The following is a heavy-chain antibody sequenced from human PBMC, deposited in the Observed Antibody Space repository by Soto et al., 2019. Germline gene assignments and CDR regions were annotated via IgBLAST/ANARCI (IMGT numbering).Heavy chain of an antibody. CDR2: ISYDGSNK. CDR1: GFTFSSYA. V-gene: IGHV3-30-3*01. Sequence: GGFLRLSCAASGFTFSSYAMHWVRQAPGKGLEWVAVISYDGSNKYYADSVKGRFTISRDNSKNTLYLQMNSLRAEDTAVYYCARPVYSGWRYYYYYGMDVWGQGTTVTVSS. D-gene: IGHD6-19*01. J-gene: IGHJ6*02. CDR3: ARPVYSGWRYYYYYGMDV.